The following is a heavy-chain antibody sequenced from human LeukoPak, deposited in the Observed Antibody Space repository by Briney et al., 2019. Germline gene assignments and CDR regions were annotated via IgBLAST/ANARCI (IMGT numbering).Heavy chain of an antibody. J-gene: IGHJ3*02. V-gene: IGHV4-4*07. D-gene: IGHD1-26*01. CDR3: ARENWELLRAFDI. Sequence: PSETLSLTCAVSGGSISTNYWNWIRQPAGKGLEWIGRIFTSGSTNYNPSLESRVIMSVDTAKNQFSLKLNSVTAADTAVYYCARENWELLRAFDIWGQGTMVTVSS. CDR2: IFTSGST. CDR1: GGSISTNY.